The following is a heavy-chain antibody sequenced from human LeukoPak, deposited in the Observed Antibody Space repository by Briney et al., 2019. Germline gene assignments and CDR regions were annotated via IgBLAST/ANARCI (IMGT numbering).Heavy chain of an antibody. J-gene: IGHJ5*02. D-gene: IGHD3-16*02. CDR3: ARFLGGVIVNWFDP. CDR1: GGSISSYY. CDR2: IYYSGST. Sequence: SETLSLTCTVSGGSISSYYWSWIRQPPGKGLEWIGYIYYSGSTNYNPSLKSRVTISVDTSKNQFSLKLSSVTAADTAVYYCARFLGGVIVNWFDPWGQGTLVTVSS. V-gene: IGHV4-59*01.